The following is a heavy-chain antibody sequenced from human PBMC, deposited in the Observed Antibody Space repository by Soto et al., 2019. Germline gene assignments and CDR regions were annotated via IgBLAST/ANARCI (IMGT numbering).Heavy chain of an antibody. CDR2: IYYSGST. Sequence: TLSLTCTVSGDSIRSYYWTWIRQPPGKGLELIGYIYYSGSTRYNPSLKSRVTISVDMSKNQFSLKLSSVIVADTAVYYCARAYGGFDNGLDVWAQETAVTVSS. J-gene: IGHJ6*02. D-gene: IGHD5-12*01. V-gene: IGHV4-59*01. CDR1: GDSIRSYY. CDR3: ARAYGGFDNGLDV.